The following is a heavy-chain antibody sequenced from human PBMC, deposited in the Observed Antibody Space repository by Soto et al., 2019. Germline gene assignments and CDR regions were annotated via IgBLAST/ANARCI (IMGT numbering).Heavy chain of an antibody. CDR2: ISWNGASI. D-gene: IGHD3-10*01. V-gene: IGHV3-9*01. CDR1: GFTFDDYA. J-gene: IGHJ4*02. Sequence: EVQLVESGGGLVQPGRSLRLSCAASGFTFDDYAIHWVRQAPGRGLERVAGISWNGASIGYADSVKGRFTISRDNAKNALHLQMISLRSADTSLYYWANIPLYGSGCDCWAQGTLVTVSS. CDR3: ANIPLYGSGCDC.